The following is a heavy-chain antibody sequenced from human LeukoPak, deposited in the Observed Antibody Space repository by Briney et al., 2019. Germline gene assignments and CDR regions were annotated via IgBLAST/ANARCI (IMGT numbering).Heavy chain of an antibody. D-gene: IGHD3-22*01. CDR2: ISGSGGST. Sequence: PGGSLRLSCAASGFTFSNFAMSWVRQAPGKGLEWVSAISGSGGSTYYADSVKGRFTISRDNSKNTLYLQMNSLRAEDTAVYYCAKDSSNYYDSSGYFGSWGQGTLVTVSS. J-gene: IGHJ4*02. V-gene: IGHV3-23*01. CDR3: AKDSSNYYDSSGYFGS. CDR1: GFTFSNFA.